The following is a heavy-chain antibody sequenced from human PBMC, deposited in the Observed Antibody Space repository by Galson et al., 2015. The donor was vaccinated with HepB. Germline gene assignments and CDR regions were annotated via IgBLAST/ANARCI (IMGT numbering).Heavy chain of an antibody. J-gene: IGHJ6*02. CDR1: GFTFSSYG. CDR3: ARDFDYGDTRGYGMDV. CDR2: IWYDGSNK. Sequence: SLRLSCAASGFTFSSYGMHWVRQAPGKGLEWVAVIWYDGSNKYYADSVKGRFTISRDNSKNTLYLQMNSLRAEDTAVYYCARDFDYGDTRGYGMDVWGQGTTVTVSS. V-gene: IGHV3-33*01. D-gene: IGHD4-17*01.